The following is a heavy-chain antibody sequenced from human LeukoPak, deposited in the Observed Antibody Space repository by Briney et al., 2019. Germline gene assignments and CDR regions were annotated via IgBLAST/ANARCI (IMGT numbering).Heavy chain of an antibody. J-gene: IGHJ4*02. CDR2: IYHGDSDT. CDR3: ARPVIARSYRSYFDY. Sequence: GESLQISCKGSGYCFTNYWLGWVRPMPGKGLEWMGIIYHGDSDTRYSASFQGQVTISADKSISTAYLQWSSLKASDTAMYYCARPVIARSYRSYFDYWGQGALVTVS. CDR1: GYCFTNYW. V-gene: IGHV5-51*01. D-gene: IGHD1-26*01.